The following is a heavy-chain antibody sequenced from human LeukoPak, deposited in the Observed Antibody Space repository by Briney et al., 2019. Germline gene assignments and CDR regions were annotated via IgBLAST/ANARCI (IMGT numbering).Heavy chain of an antibody. Sequence: GGSLRLSCAASGFTFSNAWMSWVRQAPGKGLEWVSVIYSGGTIYYADSVKGRFTISRDPSKDMLYLQMNSLRAEDTAVYYCARGLISRDGYNSFYFDYWGQGTLVTVSS. V-gene: IGHV3-66*01. CDR1: GFTFSNAW. D-gene: IGHD5-24*01. CDR3: ARGLISRDGYNSFYFDY. J-gene: IGHJ4*02. CDR2: IYSGGTI.